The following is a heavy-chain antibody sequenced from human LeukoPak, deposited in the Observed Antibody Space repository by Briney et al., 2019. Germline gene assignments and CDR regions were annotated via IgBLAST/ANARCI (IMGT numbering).Heavy chain of an antibody. CDR1: GFTFSSYA. V-gene: IGHV3-30*04. CDR2: ISYDGSNK. Sequence: GGSLRLSCAASGFTFSSYAMHWVRQAPGKGLEGVAVISYDGSNKYYADSVKGRFTISRDNSKNTLYLQMNSLRAEDTAVYYCARGVASSSSSDYWGQGTLVTVSS. J-gene: IGHJ4*02. CDR3: ARGVASSSSSDY. D-gene: IGHD6-6*01.